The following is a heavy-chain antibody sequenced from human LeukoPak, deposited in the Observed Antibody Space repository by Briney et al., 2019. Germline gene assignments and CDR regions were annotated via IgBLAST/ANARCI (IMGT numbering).Heavy chain of an antibody. V-gene: IGHV1-69*04. CDR2: IIPILAIT. Sequence: GASVKLSRTASGGTFSSYAISWVRQASGHGLEWIGRIIPILAITHYAQRFEGRVTITADESATTVYMELSSVTSEDTALYFCARHYGGNSVKAGFQYWGEGWLVTVSS. CDR1: GGTFSSYA. J-gene: IGHJ1*01. D-gene: IGHD4-23*01. CDR3: ARHYGGNSVKAGFQY.